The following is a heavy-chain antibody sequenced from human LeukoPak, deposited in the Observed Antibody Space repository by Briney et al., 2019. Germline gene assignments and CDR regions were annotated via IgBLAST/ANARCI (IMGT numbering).Heavy chain of an antibody. Sequence: GGSLRLSCAASGFTFNSYSMNWVRQAPGKGLEWVSYISGSSSTIYYADSVKGRFTISRDNSKNTLYLHMNSLRAEDTAVYYCAKGPSEYCSSTSCYINGDYWGQGTLVTVSS. J-gene: IGHJ4*02. D-gene: IGHD2-2*02. CDR2: ISGSSSTI. CDR1: GFTFNSYS. V-gene: IGHV3-48*01. CDR3: AKGPSEYCSSTSCYINGDY.